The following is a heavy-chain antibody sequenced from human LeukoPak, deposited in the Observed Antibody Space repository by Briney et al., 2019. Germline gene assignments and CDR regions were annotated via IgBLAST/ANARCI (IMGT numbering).Heavy chain of an antibody. Sequence: GSLRLSCAASGFTVSSNYMSWVRQAPGKGLEWVSVIYSGGSTYYADSVKGRFTISRHNSKNTLYLQMNSLRAEDTAVYYCARLYSSSSDTGDYWGQGTLVTVSS. CDR3: ARLYSSSSDTGDY. J-gene: IGHJ4*02. D-gene: IGHD6-13*01. CDR1: GFTVSSNY. CDR2: IYSGGST. V-gene: IGHV3-53*04.